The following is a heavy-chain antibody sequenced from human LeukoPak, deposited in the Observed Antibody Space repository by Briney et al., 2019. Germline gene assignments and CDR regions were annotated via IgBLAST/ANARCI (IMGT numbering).Heavy chain of an antibody. CDR3: AKVVDYYDSRVFDY. D-gene: IGHD3-22*01. CDR1: GFTFSSYS. Sequence: GGSLRLSCAASGFTFSSYSMNWVRQAPGKGLEWVSSISSSSYYIYYADSVKGRFTISRDNSKNTLYLQMNSLRAEDTAVYYCAKVVDYYDSRVFDYWGQGTLVTVSS. CDR2: ISSSSYYI. V-gene: IGHV3-21*04. J-gene: IGHJ4*02.